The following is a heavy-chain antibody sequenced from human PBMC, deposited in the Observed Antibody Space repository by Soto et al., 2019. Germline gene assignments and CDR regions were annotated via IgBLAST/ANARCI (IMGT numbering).Heavy chain of an antibody. D-gene: IGHD3-16*01. J-gene: IGHJ5*02. CDR3: ARAPFTENWFDP. CDR1: GGSISSSSYY. V-gene: IGHV4-39*07. Sequence: PSETLSLTCTVSGGSISSSSYYWGWIRQPPGKGLEWIGSIYYSGSTYYNPSLKSRVTISVDRSKNQFSLKLGSVTAADTAVYYCARAPFTENWFDPWGQGTLVTVSS. CDR2: IYYSGST.